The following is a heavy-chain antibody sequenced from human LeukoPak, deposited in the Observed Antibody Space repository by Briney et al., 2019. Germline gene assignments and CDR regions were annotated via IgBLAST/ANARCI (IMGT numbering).Heavy chain of an antibody. D-gene: IGHD6-13*01. CDR2: INHSGST. V-gene: IGHV4-34*01. CDR3: ARSSWYVCQGFDY. CDR1: GGSFSGYY. J-gene: IGHJ4*02. Sequence: SETLPLTCAVYGGSFSGYYWSWIRQPPGKGLEWIGEINHSGSTNYNPSLKSRVTISVDTSKNQSSLKLSSVTAADTAVYYCARSSWYVCQGFDYWGQGTLVTVPS.